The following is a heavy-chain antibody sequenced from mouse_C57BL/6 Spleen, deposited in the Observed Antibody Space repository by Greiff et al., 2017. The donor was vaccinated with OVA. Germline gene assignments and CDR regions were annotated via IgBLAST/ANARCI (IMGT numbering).Heavy chain of an antibody. J-gene: IGHJ2*01. Sequence: QVQLKQPGTELVKPGASVKLSCKASGYTFTSSWMHWVKQRPGQGLEWIGNINPSNGGTNYNEKFKSKATLTVDKSSSTAYMQLSSLTSEDSAVYYCARSGGYYSNSGYFDYWGQGTTLTVSS. CDR2: INPSNGGT. CDR1: GYTFTSSW. V-gene: IGHV1-53*01. CDR3: ARSGGYYSNSGYFDY. D-gene: IGHD2-5*01.